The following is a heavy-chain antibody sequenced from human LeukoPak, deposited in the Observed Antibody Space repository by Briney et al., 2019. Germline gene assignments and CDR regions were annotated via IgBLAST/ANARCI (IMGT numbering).Heavy chain of an antibody. V-gene: IGHV3-30-3*01. D-gene: IGHD5-24*01. CDR2: ISYDGSNK. J-gene: IGHJ3*02. CDR1: GFTFSSYA. Sequence: GGSLRLSCAASGFTFSSYAMHWVRQAPGKGLEWVAVISYDGSNKYYADSVKGRCTISRDNSKNTLYLQMDSLRAEDTAVYYCARARGGWEMATVFDAFDIWGQGTMVTVSS. CDR3: ARARGGWEMATVFDAFDI.